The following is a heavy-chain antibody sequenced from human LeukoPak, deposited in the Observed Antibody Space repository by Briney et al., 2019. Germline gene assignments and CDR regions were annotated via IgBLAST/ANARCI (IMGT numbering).Heavy chain of an antibody. V-gene: IGHV4-59*12. Sequence: PSETLSLTCTVSGGSISSYYWNWIRQPPGKGLEWIASGDYSGGTYYNPSLESRVAISADMSKKQISLKLASVTGADTAVYYCAGERGEEYSSGWYKTNFFYNWGQGIRVTVSS. J-gene: IGHJ4*02. D-gene: IGHD6-19*01. CDR1: GGSISSYY. CDR2: GDYSGGT. CDR3: AGERGEEYSSGWYKTNFFYN.